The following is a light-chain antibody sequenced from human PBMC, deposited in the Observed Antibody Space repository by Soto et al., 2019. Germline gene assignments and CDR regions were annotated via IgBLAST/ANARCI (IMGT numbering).Light chain of an antibody. CDR2: DAS. Sequence: DIQMTQSPSTLSASVGDRVTITCRASQSISSWLAWYQQKPGKAPKLLIYDASSLESGVPSRFSGSGSGTEFPLTISSLQPDDFATYYCQEYNSYPRTFGGGTKVEIK. CDR3: QEYNSYPRT. V-gene: IGKV1-5*01. J-gene: IGKJ4*01. CDR1: QSISSW.